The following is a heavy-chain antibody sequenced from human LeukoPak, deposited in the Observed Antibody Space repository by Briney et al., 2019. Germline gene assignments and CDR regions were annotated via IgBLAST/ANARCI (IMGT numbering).Heavy chain of an antibody. CDR2: IKQDGSEK. V-gene: IGHV3-7*01. D-gene: IGHD2-2*02. Sequence: PGGSLRLSCAASGFTFSSYWMSWVRQAPGKGLEWVANIKQDGSEKYYVDSVKGRFTISRDNAKNSLYLQMNSLRAEDTAVYYCARVVCSSTSCYTGYYYYMDVWGKGTTVTVSS. CDR1: GFTFSSYW. J-gene: IGHJ6*03. CDR3: ARVVCSSTSCYTGYYYYMDV.